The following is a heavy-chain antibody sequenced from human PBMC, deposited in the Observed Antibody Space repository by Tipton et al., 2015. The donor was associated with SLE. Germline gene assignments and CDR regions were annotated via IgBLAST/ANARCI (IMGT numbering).Heavy chain of an antibody. J-gene: IGHJ3*02. D-gene: IGHD4-23*01. CDR2: IRGKPYGGTT. Sequence: SLRLSCTASGFALGDYSVTWVRQAPGKGLEWVGFIRGKPYGGTTEYAASVKGRFIMSRDDSESIAYLQMNSLRAEDAAVYYCARGDFVGGNFIDAFDIWGQGTLVTVSS. CDR3: ARGDFVGGNFIDAFDI. V-gene: IGHV3-49*04. CDR1: GFALGDYS.